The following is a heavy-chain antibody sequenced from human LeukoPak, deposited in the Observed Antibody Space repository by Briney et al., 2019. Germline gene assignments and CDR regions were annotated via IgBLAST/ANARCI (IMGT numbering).Heavy chain of an antibody. V-gene: IGHV1-69*04. CDR3: ARRYCSGGSCQGGYYFDY. Sequence: ASVKVSCKASGGTYSSYAISWVRQAPGQGLEWMGRIIPILGIANYAQKFQGRVTITADKSTSTAYMELSSLRSEDTAVYYCARRYCSGGSCQGGYYFDYWGQGTLVTVSS. D-gene: IGHD2-15*01. CDR1: GGTYSSYA. CDR2: IIPILGIA. J-gene: IGHJ4*02.